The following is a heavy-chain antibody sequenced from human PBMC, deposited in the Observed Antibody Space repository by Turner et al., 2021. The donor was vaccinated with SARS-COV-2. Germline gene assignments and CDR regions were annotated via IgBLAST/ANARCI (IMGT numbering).Heavy chain of an antibody. Sequence: EVQLVESGGGLVQPGGSLRLSCAASGFTFSDYWRTWVRQAPGKGLEWVANIRQDGSEKNYVDSVKGRFTISRDNAKNSVFLQMNSLRDEDTALYYCARGTVAAHWGQGTQVTVSS. CDR3: ARGTVAAH. CDR1: GFTFSDYW. V-gene: IGHV3-7*04. J-gene: IGHJ4*02. D-gene: IGHD6-19*01. CDR2: IRQDGSEK.